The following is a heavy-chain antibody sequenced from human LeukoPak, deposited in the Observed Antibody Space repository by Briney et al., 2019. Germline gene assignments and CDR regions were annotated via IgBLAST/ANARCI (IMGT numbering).Heavy chain of an antibody. CDR1: GYTFTVYY. D-gene: IGHD6-13*01. Sequence: ASVTVSCKASGYTFTVYYMHWVRQAPGQGLEWMGWINPNSGGTNYAQKFQGRVTMTRDTSISTAYMELSRLRSDDTAVYYCARVIAAAGLDASDIWGQGTMVTVSS. CDR3: ARVIAAAGLDASDI. J-gene: IGHJ3*02. CDR2: INPNSGGT. V-gene: IGHV1-2*02.